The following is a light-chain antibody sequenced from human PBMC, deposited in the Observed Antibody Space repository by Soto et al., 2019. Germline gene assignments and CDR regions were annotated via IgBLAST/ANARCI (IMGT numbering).Light chain of an antibody. J-gene: IGKJ3*01. Sequence: IQLTQSPSSLSASVGDRVSITCRASQDIKTYLAWYQQKQGKAPKLLISGTFTLQSGVPSRFNGSGSGTDFTLTISRLPPEDFATYYCQHLNKYPPFTFGPGTKVDLE. CDR1: QDIKTY. CDR3: QHLNKYPPFT. V-gene: IGKV1-9*01. CDR2: GTF.